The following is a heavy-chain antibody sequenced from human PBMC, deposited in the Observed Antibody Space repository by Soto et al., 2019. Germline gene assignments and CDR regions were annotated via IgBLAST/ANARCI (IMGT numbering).Heavy chain of an antibody. CDR1: GYTFTSYD. V-gene: IGHV1-8*01. Sequence: QVQLVQSGAEVKKPGASVKVSCKASGYTFTSYDINWVRQATGQGLEWMGWMNPNSGNTGYAQKFQGRVTMTRNTSISTAYRELSSLRSEDPAVYYCARRGYSSSWYYYSYYGMDVWGQGTTVTVSS. CDR2: MNPNSGNT. D-gene: IGHD6-13*01. CDR3: ARRGYSSSWYYYSYYGMDV. J-gene: IGHJ6*02.